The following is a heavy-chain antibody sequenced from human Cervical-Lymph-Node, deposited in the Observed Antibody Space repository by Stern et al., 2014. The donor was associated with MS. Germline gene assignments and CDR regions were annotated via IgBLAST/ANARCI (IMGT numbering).Heavy chain of an antibody. Sequence: VHLFHSGTVVTQSASSVKVSFKGSCYSSTSSGLSCVRQATVQGLVWIGWISAYNGNTNYAQKLQGRVTMTTDTSTSTAYMELRSLRSDDTAVYYCARGLLGSENAFDIWGQGTMVTVSS. CDR3: ARGLLGSENAFDI. V-gene: IGHV1-18*01. J-gene: IGHJ3*02. CDR2: ISAYNGNT. CDR1: CYSSTSSG. D-gene: IGHD2-15*01.